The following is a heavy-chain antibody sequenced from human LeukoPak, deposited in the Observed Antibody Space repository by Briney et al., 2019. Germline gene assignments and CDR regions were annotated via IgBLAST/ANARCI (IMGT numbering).Heavy chain of an antibody. CDR2: INPSGGST. CDR1: GYTFTGYY. D-gene: IGHD6-19*01. Sequence: ASVKVSCKASGYTFTGYYMHWVRQAPGQGLEWMGIINPSGGSTSYAQKFQGRVTMTRDTSTSTVYMELSSLRSEDTAVYYCARAGTSGWYLNYMDVWGKGTTVTISS. J-gene: IGHJ6*03. CDR3: ARAGTSGWYLNYMDV. V-gene: IGHV1-46*01.